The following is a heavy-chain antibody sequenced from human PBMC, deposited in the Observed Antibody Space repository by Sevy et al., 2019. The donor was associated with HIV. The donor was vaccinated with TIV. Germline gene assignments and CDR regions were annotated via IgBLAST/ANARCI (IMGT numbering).Heavy chain of an antibody. Sequence: GGSLRLSCAASGFNISASGMHWVRQTPGKGLEWVTFIRNDGSTNYYADSVKGRLTISRDNSKNTLYLQLNTVRSEDTAVYYCSRDFRTFKSGVIITNWFFDLWGRGTLVTVSS. CDR2: IRNDGSTN. CDR1: GFNISASG. D-gene: IGHD2-21*01. J-gene: IGHJ2*01. CDR3: SRDFRTFKSGVIITNWFFDL. V-gene: IGHV3-30*02.